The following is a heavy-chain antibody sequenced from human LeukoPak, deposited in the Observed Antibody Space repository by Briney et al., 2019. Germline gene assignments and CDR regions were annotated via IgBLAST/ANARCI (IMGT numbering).Heavy chain of an antibody. J-gene: IGHJ5*02. V-gene: IGHV1-46*01. D-gene: IGHD4-11*01. CDR1: GYTFTSYW. CDR3: ARDRVIDYSNSNWFDP. CDR2: INPSGGST. Sequence: GASVKVSCKPSGYTFTSYWIHLVRQAPRQGLEWMGIINPSGGSTSYAQKFQGRVTMTRDMSTSTVYMELSSVRSEDTAVYYCARDRVIDYSNSNWFDPWGQGTVATVSS.